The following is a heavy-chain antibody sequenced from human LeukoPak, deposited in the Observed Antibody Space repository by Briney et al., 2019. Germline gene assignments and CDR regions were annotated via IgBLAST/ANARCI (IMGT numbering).Heavy chain of an antibody. CDR1: GSTFSYYA. D-gene: IGHD1/OR15-1a*01. CDR3: ALRGTTALNAFDI. CDR2: ITDSGSRT. Sequence: GGSLRLSCAASGSTFSYYAMTWVRQAPGKGPEWVSGITDSGSRTSYADSVKGRFTISRDNSKNTLFLQMSSLRAEDTALYYCALRGTTALNAFDIWGQGTMVTVSS. J-gene: IGHJ3*02. V-gene: IGHV3-23*01.